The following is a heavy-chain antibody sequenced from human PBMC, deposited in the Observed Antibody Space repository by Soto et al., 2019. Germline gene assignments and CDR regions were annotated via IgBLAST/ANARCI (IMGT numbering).Heavy chain of an antibody. J-gene: IGHJ4*02. V-gene: IGHV3-30-3*01. CDR1: GFTFSSYA. Sequence: GGSLRLSCAASGFTFSSYAMHWVRQAPGKGLEWVVVISNDGNNKYYLDSVKGRFTISRDNSKNTLYLQMNSLRAEDTAVYYCARDEYYGSGSYYVGSCFDYWGQGTLVTVSS. CDR3: ARDEYYGSGSYYVGSCFDY. D-gene: IGHD3-10*01. CDR2: ISNDGNNK.